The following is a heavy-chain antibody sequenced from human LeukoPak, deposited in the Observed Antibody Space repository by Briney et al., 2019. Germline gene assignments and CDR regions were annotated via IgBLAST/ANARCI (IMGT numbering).Heavy chain of an antibody. J-gene: IGHJ6*04. CDR2: LVVGSGNT. V-gene: IGHV1-58*01. CDR3: AADYDYYGSGSYYGNYYYGMDV. D-gene: IGHD3-10*01. CDR1: GFTFTSSA. Sequence: GASVKVSCKASGFTFTSSAVQWVRQARGQRLEWIGWLVVGSGNTNYAQKFQERVTITRDMSTSTAYMELSSLRSEDTAVYYCAADYDYYGSGSYYGNYYYGMDVWGKGTTVTVSS.